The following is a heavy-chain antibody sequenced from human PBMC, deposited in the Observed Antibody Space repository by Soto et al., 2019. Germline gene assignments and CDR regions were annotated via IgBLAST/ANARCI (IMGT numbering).Heavy chain of an antibody. Sequence: GGSLRLSCAASGFTFSSYGMSWVRQAPGKGLEWVSAVSSSGGSTYYAGSVKGRFTISRDNSKNTLYLQMNSLRAEDTAVYYCAKDKIFPYYDCWSGPDAFDIWGQGTMVTVSS. V-gene: IGHV3-23*01. CDR3: AKDKIFPYYDCWSGPDAFDI. CDR1: GFTFSSYG. J-gene: IGHJ3*02. D-gene: IGHD3-3*01. CDR2: VSSSGGST.